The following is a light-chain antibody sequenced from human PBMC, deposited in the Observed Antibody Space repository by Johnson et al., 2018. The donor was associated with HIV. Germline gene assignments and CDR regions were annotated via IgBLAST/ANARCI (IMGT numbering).Light chain of an antibody. J-gene: IGLJ1*01. CDR1: YSNIGNNY. Sequence: QSVLTQSPSVSAAPGQKVTISCSGSYSNIGNNYVSWYQQLPGTAPKLLIYENNKRPSGIPDRFSGSKSGTSATLGITGLQTGDEADYYCGTWDSSLSAQVFGAGTKVTVL. V-gene: IGLV1-51*02. CDR2: ENN. CDR3: GTWDSSLSAQV.